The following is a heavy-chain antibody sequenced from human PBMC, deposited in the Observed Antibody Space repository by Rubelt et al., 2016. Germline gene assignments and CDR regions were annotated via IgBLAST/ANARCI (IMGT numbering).Heavy chain of an antibody. D-gene: IGHD5-24*01. Sequence: QVRLVQSGAEVKKPGSSVKVSCKASGYTFTTYGISWVRQAPGQGLEWLGWISTYIGHTDYAQKLQGRITVTTDKTTGTGYMERRSRRADDTGMYYCASGDGVWGQGTTVTVS. CDR1: GYTFTTYG. CDR3: ASGDGV. V-gene: IGHV1-18*01. J-gene: IGHJ6*02. CDR2: ISTYIGHT.